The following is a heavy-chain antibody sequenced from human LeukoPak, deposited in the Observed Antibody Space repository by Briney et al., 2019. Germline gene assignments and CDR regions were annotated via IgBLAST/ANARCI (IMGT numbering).Heavy chain of an antibody. Sequence: SQTLSLTCTVSGGSISSGSYYWSWIRQPAGKGLEWIGRIYTSGSTNYNPSLKSRVTISVDTSKNQFSLKLSSVTAADTAVYYCARASRITMVRGVSFDYWGQGTLVTVSS. V-gene: IGHV4-61*02. D-gene: IGHD3-10*01. CDR3: ARASRITMVRGVSFDY. CDR1: GGSISSGSYY. J-gene: IGHJ4*02. CDR2: IYTSGST.